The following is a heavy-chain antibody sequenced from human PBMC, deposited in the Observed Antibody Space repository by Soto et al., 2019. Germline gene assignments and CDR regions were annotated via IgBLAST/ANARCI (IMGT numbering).Heavy chain of an antibody. D-gene: IGHD2-15*01. CDR1: GFTFSRYA. J-gene: IGHJ6*02. CDR3: ARGIAGSVYGMDV. V-gene: IGHV3-64*01. Sequence: EVQLVESGGGLVRPGGSLRLSCAASGFTFSRYAMHWVRQAPGKGLEYVSAISSNGGSTYYANSVKGRFTISRDNSKNTLYLQMGSLRAEDMAVYYCARGIAGSVYGMDVWGQGTTVTVSS. CDR2: ISSNGGST.